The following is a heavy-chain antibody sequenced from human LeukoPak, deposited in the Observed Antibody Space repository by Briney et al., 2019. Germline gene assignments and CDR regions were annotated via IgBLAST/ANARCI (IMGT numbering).Heavy chain of an antibody. J-gene: IGHJ5*02. D-gene: IGHD1/OR15-1a*01. Sequence: PGGSLRLSCAASGFTVSSNYMSWVRQAPGKGLECVSILYSGGTTYCADSVKGRFTISRDNSKNTLSLQMNNVRAEDTAVYYCVFVKRNTNWFDPWGQGTLVTVSS. V-gene: IGHV3-53*01. CDR1: GFTVSSNY. CDR2: LYSGGTT. CDR3: VFVKRNTNWFDP.